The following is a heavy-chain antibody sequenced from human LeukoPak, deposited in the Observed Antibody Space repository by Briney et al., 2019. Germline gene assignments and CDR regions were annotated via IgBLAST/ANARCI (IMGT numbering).Heavy chain of an antibody. Sequence: DSVKVSCKAFGYTLTSFGISWVRQAPGQGPEWMGWISRDNGNTNYAQNLKGRVNMTTETSTSTAYMELRSLRSDDTAVYYCARIISSGYNYGMDVWGQGTTVTVSS. J-gene: IGHJ6*02. CDR3: ARIISSGYNYGMDV. V-gene: IGHV1-18*01. CDR2: ISRDNGNT. CDR1: GYTLTSFG. D-gene: IGHD3-22*01.